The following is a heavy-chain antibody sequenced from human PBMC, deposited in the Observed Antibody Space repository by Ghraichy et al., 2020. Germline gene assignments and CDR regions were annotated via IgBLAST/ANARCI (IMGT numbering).Heavy chain of an antibody. Sequence: GESLNISCAASGFTFSDYYMSWLRQVPGKGLQWVSYISGGGTSVSYADSVRGRFTVSRDNAKSSLYLQMNSLRTEDAAVYFCARVGDTAAAGTSDYWGLGTLVTASS. V-gene: IGHV3-11*01. CDR3: ARVGDTAAAGTSDY. CDR1: GFTFSDYY. J-gene: IGHJ4*02. D-gene: IGHD6-13*01. CDR2: ISGGGTSV.